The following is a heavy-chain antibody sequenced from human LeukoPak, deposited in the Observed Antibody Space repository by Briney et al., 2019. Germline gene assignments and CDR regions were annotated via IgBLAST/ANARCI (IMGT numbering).Heavy chain of an antibody. D-gene: IGHD3-3*01. CDR1: GGTFSSYA. CDR2: IIPILGIA. CDR3: ARDGHYDFWSGYYRGFDY. Sequence: SVKVSCKASGGTFSSYAISWVRQAPGQGLEWMGRIIPILGIANYAQKFQGRVTITADKSTSTAYMELSSLRSEDTAVYYCARDGHYDFWSGYYRGFDYWGQGTLSPSPQ. J-gene: IGHJ4*02. V-gene: IGHV1-69*04.